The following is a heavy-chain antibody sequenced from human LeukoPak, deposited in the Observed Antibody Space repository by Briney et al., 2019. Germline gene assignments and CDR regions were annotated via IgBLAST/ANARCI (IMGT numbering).Heavy chain of an antibody. V-gene: IGHV3-23*01. D-gene: IGHD2-15*01. Sequence: PGGSLRLSCAASGFTFSTYAMTWVRQAPGNRLEWVSVISSSGDDRHCADSVKDRFTISRDNSKNTLYLHMNGLRAEDTAVYYCATGSGGSSYSHCDHWGQGILVPVSS. CDR1: GFTFSTYA. CDR2: ISSSGDDR. J-gene: IGHJ4*02. CDR3: ATGSGGSSYSHCDH.